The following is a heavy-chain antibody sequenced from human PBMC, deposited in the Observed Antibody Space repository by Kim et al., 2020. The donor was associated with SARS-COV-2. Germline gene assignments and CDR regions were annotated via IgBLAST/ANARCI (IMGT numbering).Heavy chain of an antibody. Sequence: GGSLRLSCAASGFTFDDYAMHWVRQAPGKGLEWVSGISWNSGSIGYADSVKGRFTISRDNAKNSLYLQMNSLRAEDTALYYCAKGTIFGVVNFFDYWGQG. V-gene: IGHV3-9*01. CDR3: AKGTIFGVVNFFDY. CDR2: ISWNSGSI. J-gene: IGHJ4*02. D-gene: IGHD3-3*01. CDR1: GFTFDDYA.